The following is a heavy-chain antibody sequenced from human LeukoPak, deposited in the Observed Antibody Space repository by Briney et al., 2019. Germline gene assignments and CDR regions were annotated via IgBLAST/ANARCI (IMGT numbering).Heavy chain of an antibody. Sequence: GGSLRLSCAVSGFIFSDYGFHWVGQAPGKGLEWVAVTRFDGSIKQYADSVKGRFTISRDDSKNTLYLQMNSLKSEDTAVYYCARWGGTRQYYFDYWGRGTLVTVSS. CDR3: ARWGGTRQYYFDY. J-gene: IGHJ4*02. D-gene: IGHD1-1*01. CDR2: TRFDGSIK. V-gene: IGHV3-33*01. CDR1: GFIFSDYG.